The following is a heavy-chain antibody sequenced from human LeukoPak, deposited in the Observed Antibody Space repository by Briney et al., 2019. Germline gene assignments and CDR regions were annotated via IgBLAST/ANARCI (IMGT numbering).Heavy chain of an antibody. CDR3: VSSYYGIDV. Sequence: PGGSLRLSYAASGFTFTSSSMDWVRQGPGMGLEWVSSISTSGSHIYYADSVEGRFTISRDNAKKSLYLQMNSLRAEDTAVYDGVSSYYGIDVWGQGTTVSVSS. V-gene: IGHV3-21*01. CDR1: GFTFTSSS. CDR2: ISTSGSHI. J-gene: IGHJ6*02. D-gene: IGHD5-24*01.